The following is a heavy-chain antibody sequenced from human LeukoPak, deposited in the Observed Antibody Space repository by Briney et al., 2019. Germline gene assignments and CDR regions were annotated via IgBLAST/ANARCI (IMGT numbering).Heavy chain of an antibody. Sequence: GGSLRLSCAASGFTFSNSNMNWVRQAPGKGLEWISYISTSSSTIYYADSVKGRFTISRDNAKNSLHLQMNSLRDEDTAVYYCARPLAFGGQGTLVTVSS. V-gene: IGHV3-48*02. CDR2: ISTSSSTI. CDR1: GFTFSNSN. CDR3: ARPLAF. D-gene: IGHD3-3*02. J-gene: IGHJ4*02.